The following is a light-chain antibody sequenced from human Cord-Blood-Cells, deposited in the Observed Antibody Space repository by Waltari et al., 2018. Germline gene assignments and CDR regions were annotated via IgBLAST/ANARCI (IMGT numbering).Light chain of an antibody. CDR1: SSDIGRYNS. CDR3: SSYTSSSTVV. CDR2: DVS. V-gene: IGLV2-14*01. Sequence: QSALTQPASVSGSPGQSCTISCTGPSSDIGRYNSVSWYQQHPGKAPKLMIYDVSNRPSGVSNRFSGSKSGNTASLTISGLQAEDEADYYCSSYTSSSTVVFGGGTKLTVL. J-gene: IGLJ2*01.